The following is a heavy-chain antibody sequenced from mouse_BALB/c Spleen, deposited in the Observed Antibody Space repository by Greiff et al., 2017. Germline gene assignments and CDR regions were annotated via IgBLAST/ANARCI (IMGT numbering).Heavy chain of an antibody. Sequence: VQLQQSGAELMKPGASVKISCKATGYTFSSYWIEWVKQRPGHGLEWIGEILPGSGSTNYNEKFKGKATFTADTSSNTAYMQLSSLTSEDSAVYYCARDLYYDGSSYLDDWGQGTTLTVSS. D-gene: IGHD1-1*01. V-gene: IGHV1-9*01. CDR1: GYTFSSYW. CDR3: ARDLYYDGSSYLDD. CDR2: ILPGSGST. J-gene: IGHJ2*01.